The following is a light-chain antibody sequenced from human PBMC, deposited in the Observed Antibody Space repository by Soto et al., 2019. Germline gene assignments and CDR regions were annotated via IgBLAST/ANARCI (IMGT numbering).Light chain of an antibody. CDR1: QSLSDY. V-gene: IGKV1-39*01. CDR2: GAS. J-gene: IGKJ4*01. Sequence: DIQMTQSPSSLSADVGDRVTITCRASQSLSDYLNWYQQKPGKAPNLLIHGASTLQSGVPLRFSGGGSGTEFTLTISSLQPEDFATYYCQQSYDVRLSFGGGTKV. CDR3: QQSYDVRLS.